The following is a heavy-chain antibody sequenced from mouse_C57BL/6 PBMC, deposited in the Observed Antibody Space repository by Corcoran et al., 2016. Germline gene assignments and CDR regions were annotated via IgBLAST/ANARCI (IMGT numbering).Heavy chain of an antibody. J-gene: IGHJ2*01. V-gene: IGHV1-26*01. Sequence: EVQLQQSGPELVKPGASVKISCKASGYTFTDYHMNWVKQSHGKSLEWIGDINPNNGGTSYNQKFKGKATLTVDKSSSTAYMELRSLTSEDSAVYYCARGGVFYFDYWGQGTTLTVSS. CDR3: ARGGVFYFDY. CDR1: GYTFTDYH. CDR2: INPNNGGT.